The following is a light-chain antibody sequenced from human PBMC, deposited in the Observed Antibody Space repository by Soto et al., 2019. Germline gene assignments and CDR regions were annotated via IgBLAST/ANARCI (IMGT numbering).Light chain of an antibody. J-gene: IGKJ1*01. CDR2: AAS. V-gene: IGKV1-39*01. CDR1: QSISSY. CDR3: QHRYSTPQT. Sequence: DIQMTQSPSSLSASVGDRVTITCRASQSISSYLNWYQQKPGKAPKLLIYAASSLQSGVPSRFRGSGSGTDFTLTIRSLQPEEFATYYCQHRYSTPQTFGQGTQVEIK.